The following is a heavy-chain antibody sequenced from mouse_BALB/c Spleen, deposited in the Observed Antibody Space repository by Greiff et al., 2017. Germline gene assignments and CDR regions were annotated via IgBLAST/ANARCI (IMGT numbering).Heavy chain of an antibody. CDR3: ARGFTKNYFDY. V-gene: IGHV5-15*02. D-gene: IGHD2-12*01. Sequence: EVHLVESGGGLVQPGGSRKLSCAASGFTFSDYGMAWVRQAPGKGPEWVAFISNLAYSIYYADTVTGRFTISRENAKNTLYLEMSSLRSEDTAMYYCARGFTKNYFDYWGQGTTLTVSS. CDR1: GFTFSDYG. J-gene: IGHJ2*01. CDR2: ISNLAYSI.